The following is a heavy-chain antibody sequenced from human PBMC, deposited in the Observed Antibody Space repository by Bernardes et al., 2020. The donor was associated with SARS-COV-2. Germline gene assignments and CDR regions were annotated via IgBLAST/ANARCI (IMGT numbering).Heavy chain of an antibody. CDR3: ARDRGRAPLMYWHFDL. CDR1: GFSVSSSW. D-gene: IGHD3-10*01. J-gene: IGHJ2*01. V-gene: IGHV3-74*01. Sequence: GGCLSISNAASGFSVSSSWMHWVRKVPGKGLVWVSRISYDGRTIDYADSVKGRFTISRDNAKNILSLQMNSLRVDEPAVYYCARDRGRAPLMYWHFDLWGRGTSVTVSS. CDR2: ISYDGRTI.